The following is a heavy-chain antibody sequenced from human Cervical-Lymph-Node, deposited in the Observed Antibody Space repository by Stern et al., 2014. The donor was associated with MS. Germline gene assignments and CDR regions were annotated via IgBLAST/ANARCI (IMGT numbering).Heavy chain of an antibody. D-gene: IGHD5-12*01. CDR3: ARGGASWRYGMDV. Sequence: QVQLLQPGSELKKPGASVKVSCKASGYSFTNYAMNWVRQAPGQGLEWMGWINTNTGHPTYGQGYTGRFVLSLDTSVSTAYLQISSLKVEDTAVYYCARGGASWRYGMDVWGQGTTVTVSS. CDR1: GYSFTNYA. V-gene: IGHV7-4-1*02. CDR2: INTNTGHP. J-gene: IGHJ6*02.